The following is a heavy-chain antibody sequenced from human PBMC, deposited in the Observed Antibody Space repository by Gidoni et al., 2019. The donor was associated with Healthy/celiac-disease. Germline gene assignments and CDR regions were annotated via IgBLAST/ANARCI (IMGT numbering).Heavy chain of an antibody. CDR3: ARQAPLLDI. CDR1: GGSISSSSYY. CDR2: IYYSGST. J-gene: IGHJ3*02. Sequence: QLQLQESGPGLVKPSETLSLTCTVSGGSISSSSYYWGWIRQPPGKGLEWIGSIYYSGSTYYNPSLKSRVTISVDTSKNQFSLKRSSVTAADTAVYYCARQAPLLDIWGQGTMVTVSS. V-gene: IGHV4-39*01.